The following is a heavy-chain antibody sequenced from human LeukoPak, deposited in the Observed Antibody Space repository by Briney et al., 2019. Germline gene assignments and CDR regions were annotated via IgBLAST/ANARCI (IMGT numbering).Heavy chain of an antibody. J-gene: IGHJ6*02. Sequence: GGSLRLSCAASGFTVNTNYMSWVRQAPGMGLDWVSVIYSGGSTSYADSVKGRFTISRDNSKITLYLQMNSLRAEDTAVYYCAQSRPGVFRMDVWGQGTTVTVSS. CDR3: AQSRPGVFRMDV. V-gene: IGHV3-53*01. D-gene: IGHD2-8*01. CDR1: GFTVNTNY. CDR2: IYSGGST.